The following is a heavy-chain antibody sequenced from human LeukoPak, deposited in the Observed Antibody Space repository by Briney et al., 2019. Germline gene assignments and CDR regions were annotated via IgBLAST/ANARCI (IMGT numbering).Heavy chain of an antibody. V-gene: IGHV3-9*01. J-gene: IGHJ3*02. CDR3: AKGELQTRGAFDI. D-gene: IGHD1-7*01. CDR1: GFTFDDYA. Sequence: PGGSLRLSCAASGFTFDDYARPWVRQAPGKGLEWVSGISWNSGSIGYADSVKGRFTISRDNAKNSLYLQMNSLRAEDTALYYCAKGELQTRGAFDIWGQGTMVTVSS. CDR2: ISWNSGSI.